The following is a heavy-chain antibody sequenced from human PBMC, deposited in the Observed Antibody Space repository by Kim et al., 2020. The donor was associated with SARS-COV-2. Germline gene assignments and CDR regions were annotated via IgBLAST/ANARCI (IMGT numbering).Heavy chain of an antibody. CDR2: IYYSGST. Sequence: SETLSLTCTVSGGSISSSSYYWGWIRQPPGKGLEWIGSIYYSGSTYYNPSLKSRVTISVDTSKNQFSLKLSSVTAADTAVYYCARRQQQTWFDPWGQGTLVTVSS. CDR1: GGSISSSSYY. J-gene: IGHJ5*02. CDR3: ARRQQQTWFDP. D-gene: IGHD6-13*01. V-gene: IGHV4-39*01.